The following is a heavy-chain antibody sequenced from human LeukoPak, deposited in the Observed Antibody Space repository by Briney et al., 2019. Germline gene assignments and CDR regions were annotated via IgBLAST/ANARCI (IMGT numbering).Heavy chain of an antibody. J-gene: IGHJ4*02. CDR2: IYYSGST. V-gene: IGHV4-59*01. CDR1: GGSISNYY. Sequence: PSETLSLTCTVSGGSISNYYWSWIRQPPGKGLEWIGSIYYSGSTNYNPSLKSRVTISVDTPKNQFSLKLSSVTAADTAVYYCARDRVVVPAAMPYFDYWGQGTLVTVSS. CDR3: ARDRVVVPAAMPYFDY. D-gene: IGHD2-2*01.